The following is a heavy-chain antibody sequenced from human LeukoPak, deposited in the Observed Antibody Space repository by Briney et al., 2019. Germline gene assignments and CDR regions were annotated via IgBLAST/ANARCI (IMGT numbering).Heavy chain of an antibody. CDR2: IVLGSGNT. J-gene: IGHJ5*02. CDR1: GFTFHTSA. CDR3: AAQRGASLHDFWSTRLFDP. D-gene: IGHD3-3*01. Sequence: SVKVSCKASGFTFHTSAMQWVRQARGQRLEWIGWIVLGSGNTVYSHKFHDRVIITRDMSTSTVYMQLDSLGSEDTAVYHCAAQRGASLHDFWSTRLFDPWGQGTLVTVSS. V-gene: IGHV1-58*02.